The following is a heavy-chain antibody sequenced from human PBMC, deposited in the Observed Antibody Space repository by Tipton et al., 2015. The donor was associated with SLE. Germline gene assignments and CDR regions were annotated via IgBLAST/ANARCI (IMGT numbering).Heavy chain of an antibody. CDR3: AGGGLGEGWFDP. Sequence: QSGAEVKKPGASVKVSCKASGYTFTSYDINWVRQATGQGLEWMGWMNPNSGNTGDAQKFQGRVTMTRNTPVRTAYMELSSLRSEDTAVYYCAGGGLGEGWFDPWGQGTLVTVSS. D-gene: IGHD3-10*01. V-gene: IGHV1-8*02. CDR1: GYTFTSYD. CDR2: MNPNSGNT. J-gene: IGHJ5*02.